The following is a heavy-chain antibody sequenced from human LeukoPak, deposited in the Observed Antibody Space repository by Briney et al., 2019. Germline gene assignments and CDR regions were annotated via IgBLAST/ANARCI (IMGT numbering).Heavy chain of an antibody. CDR2: IIPILGIA. V-gene: IGHV1-69*04. D-gene: IGHD6-13*01. CDR3: ARASGSSWYDQTWFDP. CDR1: GGTFSSYA. J-gene: IGHJ5*02. Sequence: ASVKVSCKASGGTFSSYAISWVRQAPGQGLEWMGRIIPILGIANYAQKLQGRVTITADKSTSTAYMELSSLRSEDTAVYYCARASGSSWYDQTWFDPWGQGTLVTVSS.